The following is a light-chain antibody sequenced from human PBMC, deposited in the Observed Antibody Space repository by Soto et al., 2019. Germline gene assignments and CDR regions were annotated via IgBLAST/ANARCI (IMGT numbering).Light chain of an antibody. V-gene: IGKV1-9*01. CDR3: QQLNSYLWT. Sequence: IQLTLSPSSLSASVGDRVTITCRASQDISSYLAWYQQRPGKAPKLLIYAASTLQRGAPSRFSGSGSGTDFTLTISSLQPEDFATYYCQQLNSYLWTFGQGTKV. CDR1: QDISSY. J-gene: IGKJ1*01. CDR2: AAS.